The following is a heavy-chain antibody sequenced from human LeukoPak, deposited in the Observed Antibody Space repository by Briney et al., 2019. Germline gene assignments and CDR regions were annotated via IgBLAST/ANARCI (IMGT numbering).Heavy chain of an antibody. CDR3: ARGSGVGYRYGYDYYGMDV. J-gene: IGHJ6*02. V-gene: IGHV3-74*01. CDR2: INSDGSIT. Sequence: GGSLRLSCAASEFTFSVYWMHWVRQAPGKGLVWVSRINSDGSITSYADSVKGRFTISRDNAKNTLYLQMNSLRAGDTAVYYCARGSGVGYRYGYDYYGMDVWGQGTTVTVSS. D-gene: IGHD5-18*01. CDR1: EFTFSVYW.